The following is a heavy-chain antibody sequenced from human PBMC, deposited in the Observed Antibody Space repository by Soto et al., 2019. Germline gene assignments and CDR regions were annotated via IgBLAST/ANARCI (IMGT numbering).Heavy chain of an antibody. Sequence: GASLKVSCKASGYTFTSYGISWARQAPGQGLEWMGWISAYNGNTNYAQKLQGRVTMTTDTSTSTAYMELRSLRSDDTAVYYCARARPYYYDSSGYYPQDYYYYGMDVWGQGTTVTVSS. CDR1: GYTFTSYG. J-gene: IGHJ6*02. V-gene: IGHV1-18*01. CDR3: ARARPYYYDSSGYYPQDYYYYGMDV. D-gene: IGHD3-22*01. CDR2: ISAYNGNT.